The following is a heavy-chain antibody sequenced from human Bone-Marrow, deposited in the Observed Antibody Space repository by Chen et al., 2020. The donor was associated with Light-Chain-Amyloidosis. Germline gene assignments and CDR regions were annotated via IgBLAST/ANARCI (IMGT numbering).Heavy chain of an antibody. CDR1: GFTFSSYT. J-gene: IGHJ4*02. Sequence: EVQLVESGGGLVKPGGSLRLSCVASGFTFSSYTMNLVRQTPGRGLEWVSSISRSSSHIYYADSMRGRFTISRDNAKNSLYLQMNNLRAEDTAVYYCARGGSYYYFDYWGQGILVTVSS. CDR2: ISRSSSHI. D-gene: IGHD1-26*01. CDR3: ARGGSYYYFDY. V-gene: IGHV3-21*01.